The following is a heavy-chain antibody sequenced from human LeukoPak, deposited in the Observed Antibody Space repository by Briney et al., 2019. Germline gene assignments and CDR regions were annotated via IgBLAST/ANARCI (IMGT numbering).Heavy chain of an antibody. CDR1: GYTFSSYG. Sequence: ASVKVSCKASGYTFSSYGISWVRQAPGQGLEWMGWISAYNGNTNYAQKLQGRVTMTTDTSTSTAYVELKSLRSDDTAVYYCARDDSSGWYLRFDYWGQGTLVTVSS. CDR3: ARDDSSGWYLRFDY. V-gene: IGHV1-18*01. J-gene: IGHJ4*02. D-gene: IGHD6-19*01. CDR2: ISAYNGNT.